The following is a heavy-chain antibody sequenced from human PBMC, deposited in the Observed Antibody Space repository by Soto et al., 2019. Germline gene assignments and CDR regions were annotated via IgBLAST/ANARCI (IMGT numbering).Heavy chain of an antibody. CDR1: GFTFSSYA. J-gene: IGHJ4*02. V-gene: IGHV3-23*01. CDR3: AKDRERWLQFGYFDY. CDR2: ISGSGGST. Sequence: GGSLRLSCAASGFTFSSYAMSWVRQAPGKGLEWVSAISGSGGSTYYADSVKGRFTISRDNSKNTLYLQMNSLRAEDTAVYYCAKDRERWLQFGYFDYWGQGTLVTVSS. D-gene: IGHD5-12*01.